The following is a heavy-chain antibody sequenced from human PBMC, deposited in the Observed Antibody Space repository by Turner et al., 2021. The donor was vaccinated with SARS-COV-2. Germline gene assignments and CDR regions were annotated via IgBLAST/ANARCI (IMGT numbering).Heavy chain of an antibody. J-gene: IGHJ5*01. V-gene: IGHV3-7*01. CDR1: GFTFSDYW. CDR2: IKTDGSSK. CDR3: VRHGSWNFDS. D-gene: IGHD1-1*01. Sequence: EVQLVESGGGLVRSGGSLRLSCAGSGFTFSDYWMGWARQAPGKGLEWVANIKTDGSSKYYVDAVKDRLTTSRDNAKNSLYLQMYSLRAEDTAVYYCVRHGSWNFDSWGQGTLVTVSS.